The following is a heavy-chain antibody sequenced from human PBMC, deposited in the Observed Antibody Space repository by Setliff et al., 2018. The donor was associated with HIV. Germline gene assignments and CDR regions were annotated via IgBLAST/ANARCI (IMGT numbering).Heavy chain of an antibody. V-gene: IGHV4-38-2*02. CDR1: GSSISSNYY. CDR2: IDASANT. J-gene: IGHJ5*02. Sequence: LSEPLSLTCTVSGSSISSNYYWAWIRQAPGKGLEWIGCIDASANTYYIPSLKSRATISIDTSKNQLSLKLRSVTAADTAVYCARIGSGWSVGWFDPWGQGTLVTVSS. D-gene: IGHD6-13*01. CDR3: ARIGSGWSVGWFDP.